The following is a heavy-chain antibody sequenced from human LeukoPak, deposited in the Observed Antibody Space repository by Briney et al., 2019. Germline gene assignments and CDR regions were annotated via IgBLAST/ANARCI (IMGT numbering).Heavy chain of an antibody. CDR1: GYTFTCYY. Sequence: ASVKVSCKASGYTFTCYYKHWVRHAPGQGLEWMGWISAYNGNTNYAQKLQGRVTMTTDTSTSTAYMELRSLRSDDTAVYYCARDFRSSGWDYYYYMDVWGKGTTVTISS. CDR2: ISAYNGNT. V-gene: IGHV1-18*04. CDR3: ARDFRSSGWDYYYYMDV. D-gene: IGHD6-19*01. J-gene: IGHJ6*03.